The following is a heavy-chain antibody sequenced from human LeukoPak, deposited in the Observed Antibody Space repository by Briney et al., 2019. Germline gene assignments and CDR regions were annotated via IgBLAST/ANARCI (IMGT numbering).Heavy chain of an antibody. Sequence: GGSLRLSCAASGFTFSSYAMHWVRQAPGKGLEWVAVISYDGSNKYYADSVKGRFTISRDSSKNTLYLQMNSLRAEDTAVYYCARGLRVVPAAHHLDYWGQGTLVTVSS. D-gene: IGHD2-2*01. V-gene: IGHV3-30*01. J-gene: IGHJ4*02. CDR1: GFTFSSYA. CDR2: ISYDGSNK. CDR3: ARGLRVVPAAHHLDY.